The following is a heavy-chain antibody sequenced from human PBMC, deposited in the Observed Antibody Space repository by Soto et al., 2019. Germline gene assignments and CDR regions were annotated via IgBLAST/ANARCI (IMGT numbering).Heavy chain of an antibody. CDR1: GFTFSSYA. CDR3: ANDVGLRFGDPREDSFDI. CDR2: ISGSGGST. J-gene: IGHJ3*02. D-gene: IGHD3-16*01. V-gene: IGHV3-23*01. Sequence: GGSLRLSCAASGFTFSSYAMSWVRQAPGKGLEWVSAISGSGGSTYYADSVKGRFTISRDNSKNTLYLQMNSLIAEDTAVYYCANDVGLRFGDPREDSFDIWGQGTLVTVSS.